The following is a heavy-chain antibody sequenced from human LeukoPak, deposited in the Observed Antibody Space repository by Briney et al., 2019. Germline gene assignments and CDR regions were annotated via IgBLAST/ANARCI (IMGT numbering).Heavy chain of an antibody. CDR3: AKQKIHIAARPAYYYYGMDV. J-gene: IGHJ6*02. CDR1: GFTFSSYG. D-gene: IGHD6-6*01. V-gene: IGHV3-30*18. Sequence: PGRSLRLSCAASGFTFSSYGMHWVRQAPGKGLEWVAVISYDGSNKYCADSVKGLFTISRDNSKNTLYLQMNSLRAEDTAVYYCAKQKIHIAARPAYYYYGMDVWGQGTTVTVSS. CDR2: ISYDGSNK.